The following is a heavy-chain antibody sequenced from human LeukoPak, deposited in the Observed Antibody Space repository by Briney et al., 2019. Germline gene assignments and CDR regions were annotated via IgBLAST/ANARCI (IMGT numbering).Heavy chain of an antibody. V-gene: IGHV4-59*01. CDR2: IYYSGST. CDR3: ARDGGSKPFDY. D-gene: IGHD1-26*01. J-gene: IGHJ4*02. CDR1: GGSLSSYY. Sequence: PSETLSLTCTVSGGSLSSYYWSWIRQPPGKGLEWIGYIYYSGSTNYNPSLKSRVTISVDTSKNQFSLKLSSVTAADTAVYYCARDGGSKPFDYWGQGTLVTVSS.